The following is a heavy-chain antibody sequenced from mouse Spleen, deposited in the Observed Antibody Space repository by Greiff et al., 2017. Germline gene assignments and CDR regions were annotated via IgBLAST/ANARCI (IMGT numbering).Heavy chain of an antibody. Sequence: DVQLVESGGGLVQPGGSLKLSCAASGFTFSSYTMSWVRQTPEKRLEWVAYISNGGGSTYYPDTVKGRFTISRDNAKNTLYLQMSSLKSEDTAMYYCARRDGYDESGAYWGQGTLVTVSA. V-gene: IGHV5-12-2*01. CDR1: GFTFSSYT. D-gene: IGHD2-14*01. J-gene: IGHJ3*01. CDR2: ISNGGGST. CDR3: ARRDGYDESGAY.